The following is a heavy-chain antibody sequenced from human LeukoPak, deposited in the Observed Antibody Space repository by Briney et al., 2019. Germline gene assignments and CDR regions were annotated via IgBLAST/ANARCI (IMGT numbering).Heavy chain of an antibody. Sequence: SETLSLTCTVSGGSISSGSYYWSWIRQPAGKGLEWIGRIYTSGSTNYNPSLKSRVTISVDTSKNQFSLKLSSVTAADTAVYFCARVGDGYNFHYWGQGTLVTVSS. CDR2: IYTSGST. J-gene: IGHJ4*02. V-gene: IGHV4-61*02. CDR1: GGSISSGSYY. D-gene: IGHD5-24*01. CDR3: ARVGDGYNFHY.